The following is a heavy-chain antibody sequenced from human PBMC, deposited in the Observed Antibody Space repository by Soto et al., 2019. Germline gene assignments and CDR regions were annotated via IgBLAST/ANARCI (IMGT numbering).Heavy chain of an antibody. V-gene: IGHV4-59*01. CDR2: IYYSGST. Sequence: PSETLSLTCTVSGGSISSYYWSWIRQPPGKGLEWIGYIYYSGSTNYNPSLKSRVTISVDTSKNQFSLKLSPVTAADTAVYYCARDALSGYLVSWGQGTLVTVSS. J-gene: IGHJ5*02. D-gene: IGHD3-9*01. CDR1: GGSISSYY. CDR3: ARDALSGYLVS.